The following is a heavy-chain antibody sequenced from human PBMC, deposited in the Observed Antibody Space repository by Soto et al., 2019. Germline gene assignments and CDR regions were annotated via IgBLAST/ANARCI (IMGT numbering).Heavy chain of an antibody. CDR1: GFTFSGSA. CDR3: TRLGIAAAGTDY. Sequence: LRLSCAASGFTFSGSAMHWVRQASGKGLEWVGRIRGKAKSYATVYAASVKGRFTISRDDSKNTAYLQMNSLKTEDTAVYYCTRLGIAAAGTDYWGQGXLVTVYS. V-gene: IGHV3-73*01. D-gene: IGHD6-13*01. CDR2: IRGKAKSYAT. J-gene: IGHJ4*02.